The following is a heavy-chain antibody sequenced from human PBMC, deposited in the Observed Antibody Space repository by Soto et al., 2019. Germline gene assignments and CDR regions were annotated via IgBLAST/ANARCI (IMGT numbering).Heavy chain of an antibody. J-gene: IGHJ4*02. Sequence: QVQLQQSGAGLLKPSETLSLTCAVYGESFSGYIWTWIRQTPGKGLQWIGQINHSGSASYNPSLKCRVTISVNTSNSHSSVELSSVTAADTAVYYCARGLITGSHYSGGWYYFDSWGQGTQVTVSS. CDR3: ARGLITGSHYSGGWYYFDS. CDR1: GESFSGYI. V-gene: IGHV4-34*01. CDR2: INHSGSA. D-gene: IGHD6-19*01.